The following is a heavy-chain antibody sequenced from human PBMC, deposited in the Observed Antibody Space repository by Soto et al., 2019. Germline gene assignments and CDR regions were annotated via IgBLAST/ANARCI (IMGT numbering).Heavy chain of an antibody. CDR3: ARVEAYCGGDCYSTRFDP. J-gene: IGHJ5*02. V-gene: IGHV4-34*01. D-gene: IGHD2-21*02. CDR2: INHSGST. Sequence: PSETLSLTCAVYGGSFSGYYWSWIRQPPGKGLEWIGEINHSGSTNYNPSLKSRVTISVDTSKNQFSLKLSSVTAADTAVYYCARVEAYCGGDCYSTRFDPWGQGTLVTVSS. CDR1: GGSFSGYY.